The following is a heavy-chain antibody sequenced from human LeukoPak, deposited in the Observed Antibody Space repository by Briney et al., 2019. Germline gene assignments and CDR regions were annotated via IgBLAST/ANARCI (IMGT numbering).Heavy chain of an antibody. Sequence: PSETLSLTCTVSGGSISSYYWSWIRQPPGKGLEWIGYIYYSGSTNYNPSLKSRVTISVDTSKNQLSLKLSSVTAADTAVYYCARDIWFGELPEYYFDYWGQGTLVTVSS. V-gene: IGHV4-59*12. CDR1: GGSISSYY. CDR2: IYYSGST. D-gene: IGHD3-10*01. J-gene: IGHJ4*02. CDR3: ARDIWFGELPEYYFDY.